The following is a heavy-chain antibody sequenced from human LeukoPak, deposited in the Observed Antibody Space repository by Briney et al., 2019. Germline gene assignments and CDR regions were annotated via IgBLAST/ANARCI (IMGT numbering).Heavy chain of an antibody. J-gene: IGHJ4*02. D-gene: IGHD1/OR15-1a*01. CDR1: GGSFSGYY. V-gene: IGHV4-34*01. CDR2: INHSGST. CDR3: ARARNWNKYYFDY. Sequence: SETLSLTCAVYGGSFSGYYWSWIRQPPGKGLEWIGEINHSGSTNYNPSLKSRVTISVDTSKNQFSLKLSSVTAADTAVYYCARARNWNKYYFDYWGREPWSPSPQ.